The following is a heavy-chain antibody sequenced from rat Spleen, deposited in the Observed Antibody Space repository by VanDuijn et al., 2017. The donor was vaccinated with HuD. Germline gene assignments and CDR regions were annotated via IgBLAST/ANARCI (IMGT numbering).Heavy chain of an antibody. CDR1: GFSLSSNG. D-gene: IGHD1-11*01. Sequence: QVQLKESGPGLVQPSQTLSLTCTVSGFSLSSNGVSWVRQPPGKGLEWMGVMWSDGDTSSNSVLKSRLSISRDTSKSQVFLKMNSLQTEVTAKYYCRAGRVGYFDYWGQGVVVRVSS. J-gene: IGHJ2*01. CDR2: MWSDGDT. CDR3: RAGRVGYFDY. V-gene: IGHV2-32*01.